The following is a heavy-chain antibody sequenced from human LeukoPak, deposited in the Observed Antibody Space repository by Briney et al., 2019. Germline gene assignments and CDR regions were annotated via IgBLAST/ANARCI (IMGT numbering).Heavy chain of an antibody. Sequence: SETLSLTCTVPGGSITSYFWSWIRRPPGKGLEWIGYMFYGGSTTYNPSLKSRATISIDTSKSQISLKLISVTAADTAVYYCARSYSSSGFYYYGMDVWGQGTTVTVSS. CDR3: ARSYSSSGFYYYGMDV. CDR1: GGSITSYF. V-gene: IGHV4-59*01. J-gene: IGHJ6*02. CDR2: MFYGGST. D-gene: IGHD6-6*01.